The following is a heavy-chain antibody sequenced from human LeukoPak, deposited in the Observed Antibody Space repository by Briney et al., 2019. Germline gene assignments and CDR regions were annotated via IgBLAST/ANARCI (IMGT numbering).Heavy chain of an antibody. CDR3: AKDMNTVTTTFDY. CDR2: IASDGSST. CDR1: GFTFSSYW. J-gene: IGHJ4*02. Sequence: GGSLRLSCAASGFTFSSYWMNWVRQAPGKGLVWVSRIASDGSSTTYADSVKGRFSISRDNAKNTLYLQMNSLRAEDTAVYYCAKDMNTVTTTFDYWGQGTLVTVSS. D-gene: IGHD4-17*01. V-gene: IGHV3-74*01.